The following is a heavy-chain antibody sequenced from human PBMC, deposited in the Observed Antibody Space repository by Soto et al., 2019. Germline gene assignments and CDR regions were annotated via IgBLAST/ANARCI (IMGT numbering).Heavy chain of an antibody. D-gene: IGHD3-10*01. Sequence: QVQLVESGGGVVQPGRSLRLSCAASGFTFSSYGMHWVRQAPGKGLEWVAVISYDGSNKYYADSVKGRFTISRDNSKNTQYLKMNSLRAEDTAVYYCAKGGEGLLWFGEFGAYWGQGTLVTVSS. CDR3: AKGGEGLLWFGEFGAY. CDR2: ISYDGSNK. V-gene: IGHV3-30*18. J-gene: IGHJ4*02. CDR1: GFTFSSYG.